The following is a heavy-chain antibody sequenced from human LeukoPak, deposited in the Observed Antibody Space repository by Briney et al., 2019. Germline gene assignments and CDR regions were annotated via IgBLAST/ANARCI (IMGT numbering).Heavy chain of an antibody. Sequence: SETLSLTCAVYGVSFSGYYWSWIRQPPGKGLEWIGEINHSGSTNYNPSLKSRVTISVDTSKNQFSLKLSSVTAADTAVYYCARGGGTAMVDFDYWGQGTLVTVSS. CDR3: ARGGGTAMVDFDY. CDR2: INHSGST. D-gene: IGHD5-18*01. CDR1: GVSFSGYY. J-gene: IGHJ4*02. V-gene: IGHV4-34*01.